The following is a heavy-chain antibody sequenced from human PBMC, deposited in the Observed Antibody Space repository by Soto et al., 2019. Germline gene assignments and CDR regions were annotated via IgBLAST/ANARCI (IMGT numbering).Heavy chain of an antibody. V-gene: IGHV4-30-4*01. CDR3: ARGRFLEWLLSGLFDP. Sequence: SETLSLTCTVSGGSISSGDYYWSWIRQPPGKGLEWIGYIYYSGSTYYNPSLKSRVTISVDTSKNQFSLKLSSVTAADTAVYYCARGRFLEWLLSGLFDPWGQGTLVTVSS. CDR2: IYYSGST. CDR1: GGSISSGDYY. J-gene: IGHJ5*02. D-gene: IGHD3-3*01.